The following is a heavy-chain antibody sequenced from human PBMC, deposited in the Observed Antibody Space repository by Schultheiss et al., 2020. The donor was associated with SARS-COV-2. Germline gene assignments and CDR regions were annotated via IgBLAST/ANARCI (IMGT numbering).Heavy chain of an antibody. D-gene: IGHD2-2*01. J-gene: IGHJ4*02. V-gene: IGHV4-39*07. CDR2: IYYSGST. Sequence: SETLSLTCTVSGGSVSSGSYYWSWIRQPPGKGLEWIGSIYYSGSTYYNPSLKSRVTISVDTSKNQFSLKLSSVTAADTAVYYCAKVGSYCSSTSCYGYFDYWGQGTLVTVSS. CDR3: AKVGSYCSSTSCYGYFDY. CDR1: GGSVSSGSYY.